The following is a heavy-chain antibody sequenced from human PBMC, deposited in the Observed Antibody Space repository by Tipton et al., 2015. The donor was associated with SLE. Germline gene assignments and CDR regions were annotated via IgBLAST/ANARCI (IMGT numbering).Heavy chain of an antibody. V-gene: IGHV3-48*04. CDR2: ISSSGSTI. D-gene: IGHD5-18*01. CDR1: GFTFSSYS. J-gene: IGHJ2*01. CDR3: ARAPYSYGPDWYFDL. Sequence: SLRLSCAASGFTFSSYSMNWVRQAPGKGLEWVSYISSSGSTIYYADSVKGRFTISRDNAKNSLYLQMNSLRAEDTAVYYCARAPYSYGPDWYFDLWGRGTLVTVSS.